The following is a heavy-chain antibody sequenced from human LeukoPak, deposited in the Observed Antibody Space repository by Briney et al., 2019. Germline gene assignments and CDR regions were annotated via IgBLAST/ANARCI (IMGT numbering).Heavy chain of an antibody. J-gene: IGHJ5*02. CDR2: INPNSGGT. CDR1: GYTFTGYY. D-gene: IGHD3-3*01. CDR3: ARDEYYDFWSGYYSRFDP. Sequence: AASVKVSCKASGYTFTGYYMHWVRQAPGQGLEWMGWINPNSGGTNYAQKFQGRVTMTRDTSISTAYMELSRLRSDDTAVYYCARDEYYDFWSGYYSRFDPWGQGTLVTVSS. V-gene: IGHV1-2*02.